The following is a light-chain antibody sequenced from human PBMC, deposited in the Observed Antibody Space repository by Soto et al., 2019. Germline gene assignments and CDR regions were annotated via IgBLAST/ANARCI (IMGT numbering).Light chain of an antibody. V-gene: IGKV3-11*01. CDR2: GAS. CDR3: QQYGSSPT. Sequence: EIVLTQSPATLSLSPGERATLSCRASQSVSSSLAWYQQKPGQAPRLLIYGASNGAAGIPARFSGTGSGTDFTLTISSLEPEDFAVYYCQQYGSSPTFGQGTKVDIK. J-gene: IGKJ1*01. CDR1: QSVSSS.